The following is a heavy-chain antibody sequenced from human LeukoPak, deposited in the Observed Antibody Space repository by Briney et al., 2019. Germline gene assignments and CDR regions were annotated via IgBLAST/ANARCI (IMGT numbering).Heavy chain of an antibody. V-gene: IGHV3-48*01. D-gene: IGHD1-26*01. J-gene: IGHJ5*02. CDR3: ARSLVVGDTYPYR. CDR2: ISCSSSNI. Sequence: GGSLRLSCAASGFTLRSYGITWVREAPGKGLEWVSYISCSSSNIYYADSVEGRFTISRDNAKNSLYLQVNSLRAEETAWYFCARSLVVGDTYPYRWGEGTLVTVSS. CDR1: GFTLRSYG.